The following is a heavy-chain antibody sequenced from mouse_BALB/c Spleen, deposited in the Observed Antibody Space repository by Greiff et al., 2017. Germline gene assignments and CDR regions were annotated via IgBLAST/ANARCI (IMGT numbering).Heavy chain of an antibody. CDR2: INPYDDGT. J-gene: IGHJ3*01. V-gene: IGHV1-14*01. CDR3: ARDVEGGLAY. CDR1: GYTFTSYV. Sequence: EVQLQQSGPELVKPGASVKMSCKASGYTFTSYVMHWVKQKPGQGLEWIGYINPYDDGTKYTEKFKGQATLTSDKSSSTAYMELSGLTSEDSAVYDCARDVEGGLAYWGQGTLVTVSA. D-gene: IGHD3-3*01.